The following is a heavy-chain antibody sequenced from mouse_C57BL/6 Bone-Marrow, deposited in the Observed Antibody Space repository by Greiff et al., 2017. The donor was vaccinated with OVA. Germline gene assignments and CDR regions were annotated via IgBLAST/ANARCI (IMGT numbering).Heavy chain of an antibody. CDR3: ARKGGTWFAY. Sequence: VHVKQSGPVLVKPGASVKMSCQASGYTFTDYYMNWVKQSHGKSLEWIGVINPYNGGTSYNQKFKGKATLTVDKSSSTAYMELNSLTSEDSAVYYCARKGGTWFAYWGQGTLVTVSA. J-gene: IGHJ3*01. V-gene: IGHV1-19*01. CDR2: INPYNGGT. CDR1: GYTFTDYY.